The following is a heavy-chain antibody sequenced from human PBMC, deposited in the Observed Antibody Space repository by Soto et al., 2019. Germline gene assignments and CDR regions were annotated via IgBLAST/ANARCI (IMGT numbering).Heavy chain of an antibody. J-gene: IGHJ4*02. Sequence: ASVKVSCKXSGYTFTSYAMHWVRQAPGQRLEWMGWINAGNGNTKYSQKFQGRVTITRDTSASTAYMELSSLRSEDTAVYYCARVRCGGDCYLIDYWGQGTLVTVSS. CDR1: GYTFTSYA. CDR2: INAGNGNT. V-gene: IGHV1-3*01. D-gene: IGHD2-21*02. CDR3: ARVRCGGDCYLIDY.